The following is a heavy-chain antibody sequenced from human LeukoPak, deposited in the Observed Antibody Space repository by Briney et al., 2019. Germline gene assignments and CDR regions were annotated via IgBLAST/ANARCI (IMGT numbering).Heavy chain of an antibody. D-gene: IGHD2-15*01. CDR2: INAGNGNT. J-gene: IGHJ5*02. Sequence: ASVKVPCKASGYTFTSYAMHWVRQAPGQRLEWMGWINAGNGNTKYSQKFQGRVTITRDTSASTAYMELSSLRSEDTAVYYCARVRTPSWFDPWGQGTLVTVSS. CDR3: ARVRTPSWFDP. CDR1: GYTFTSYA. V-gene: IGHV1-3*01.